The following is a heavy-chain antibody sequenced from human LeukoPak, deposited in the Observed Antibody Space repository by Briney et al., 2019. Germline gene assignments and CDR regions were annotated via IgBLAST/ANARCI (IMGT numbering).Heavy chain of an antibody. J-gene: IGHJ4*02. V-gene: IGHV4-59*01. CDR1: GGSISSYY. CDR3: ARGADSSSPDY. D-gene: IGHD6-13*01. Sequence: SETLSLTCTVSGGSISSYYWTWIRQPPGKRLEWIGFIRYSGSTNYNPSLKSRVTISVDTSKNQFSLKLSSVTAADTAVYYCARGADSSSPDYWGQGTLVTVSS. CDR2: IRYSGST.